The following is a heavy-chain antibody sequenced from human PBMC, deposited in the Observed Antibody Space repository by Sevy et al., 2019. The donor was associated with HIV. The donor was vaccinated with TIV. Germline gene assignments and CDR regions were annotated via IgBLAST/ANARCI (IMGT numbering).Heavy chain of an antibody. CDR1: GFTFSSFA. CDR3: ARDGVSSGWYRGYYFDN. J-gene: IGHJ4*02. D-gene: IGHD6-19*01. V-gene: IGHV3-30*04. CDR2: ISYDGTDN. Sequence: RGSLRLSCAASGFTFSSFAMHWVRQAPGKGLDWVTFISYDGTDNYYADSVKGRFTISRDNSKNTLDLQMNSLRPEDTAIYYCARDGVSSGWYRGYYFDNWGQGTLVTVSS.